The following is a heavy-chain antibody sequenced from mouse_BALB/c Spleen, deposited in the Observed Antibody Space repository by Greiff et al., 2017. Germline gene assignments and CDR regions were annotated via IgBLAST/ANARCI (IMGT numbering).Heavy chain of an antibody. CDR2: ISYSGST. CDR1: GYSITSDYA. Sequence: EVQLQESGPGLVKPSQSLSLTCTVTGYSITSDYAWNWIRQFPGNKLEWMGYISYSGSTSYNPSLKSRISITRDTSKNQFFLQLNSVTTEDTATYYCASLYQGGAMDYWGQGTSVTVSS. D-gene: IGHD2-1*01. J-gene: IGHJ4*01. V-gene: IGHV3-2*02. CDR3: ASLYQGGAMDY.